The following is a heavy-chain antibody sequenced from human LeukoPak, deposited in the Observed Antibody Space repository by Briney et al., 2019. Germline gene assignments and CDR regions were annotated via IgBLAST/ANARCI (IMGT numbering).Heavy chain of an antibody. V-gene: IGHV1-8*01. CDR2: MSPNSGNT. D-gene: IGHD7-27*01. Sequence: ASVNVSCKASGYTFTSYDFNWVRQATGQRPEWMGWMSPNSGNTGYAQKFQDRVTMTRNTSISTAYMELSSLRSDDTAVYYCARGPPNWGYDYWGPGTLVTVSS. CDR1: GYTFTSYD. CDR3: ARGPPNWGYDY. J-gene: IGHJ4*02.